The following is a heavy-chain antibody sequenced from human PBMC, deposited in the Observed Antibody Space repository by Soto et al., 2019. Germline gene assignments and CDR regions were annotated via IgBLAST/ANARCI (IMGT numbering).Heavy chain of an antibody. V-gene: IGHV3-73*01. D-gene: IGHD2-15*01. J-gene: IGHJ4*02. CDR2: IRSNGRT. Sequence: GGSLRLSCAASGFTFSASAMHWVRHASGKGLEWVGRIRSNGRTAYAASMQGRFTISRDDSKKTAYLQLNSLKTDDTAVYYCARLDCSGGSCYPYDFEHWGQGALVTVSS. CDR1: GFTFSASA. CDR3: ARLDCSGGSCYPYDFEH.